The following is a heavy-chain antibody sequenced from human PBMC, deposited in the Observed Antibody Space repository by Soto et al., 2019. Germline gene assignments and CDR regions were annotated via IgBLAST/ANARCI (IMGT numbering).Heavy chain of an antibody. D-gene: IGHD6-19*01. J-gene: IGHJ4*02. CDR1: GFTFTTYP. CDR3: AKRIAVTGTQVLDS. V-gene: IGHV3-23*01. Sequence: GGSLRLSCVASGFTFTTYPMTWVRQAPGKGLEWVSTIGASTTYYADSVKGRFTISRDNSKNTVYLQMNSLRAEDTALYYCAKRIAVTGTQVLDSWGQGTLVTVSS. CDR2: IGASTT.